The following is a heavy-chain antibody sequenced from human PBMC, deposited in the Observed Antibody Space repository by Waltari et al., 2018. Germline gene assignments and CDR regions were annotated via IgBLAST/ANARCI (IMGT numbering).Heavy chain of an antibody. CDR1: GFTFSSYS. J-gene: IGHJ4*02. CDR2: ISSSSSTI. CDR3: ARDWASVAGYYFDY. V-gene: IGHV3-48*01. Sequence: EVQLVESGGGLVQPGGSLRLSCAASGFTFSSYSMNWFRQAPGKGLEWVSYISSSSSTIYYADSVKGRFTISRDNAKNSLYLQMNSLRAEDTAVYYCARDWASVAGYYFDYWGQGTLVTVSS. D-gene: IGHD6-19*01.